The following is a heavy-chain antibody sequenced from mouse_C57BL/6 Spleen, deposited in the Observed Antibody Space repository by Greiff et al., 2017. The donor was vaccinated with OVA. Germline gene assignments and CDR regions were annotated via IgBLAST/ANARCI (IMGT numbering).Heavy chain of an antibody. CDR1: GYTFTSYW. CDR2: INPSNGGT. V-gene: IGHV1-53*01. D-gene: IGHD2-3*01. CDR3: ARPGGYYRYFDY. Sequence: QVQLQQPGPELVKPGASVKLSCKASGYTFTSYWMHWVKQRPGQGLEWIGNINPSNGGTNYNEKFKSKATLTVDKSSSTAYMQLSSLTSEDSAVYYCARPGGYYRYFDYWGQGTTLTVSS. J-gene: IGHJ2*01.